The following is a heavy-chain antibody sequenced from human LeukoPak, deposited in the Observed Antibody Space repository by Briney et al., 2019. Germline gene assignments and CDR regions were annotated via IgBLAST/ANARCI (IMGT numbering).Heavy chain of an antibody. D-gene: IGHD3-22*01. CDR3: ARERYDSSGYSYYFDY. CDR1: GYTFTNYY. Sequence: GASVKVSCKASGYTFTNYYIHWVRQAPGQGLEWMGWISAYNGNTNYAQKLQGRVTMTTDTSTSTAYMELRSLRSDDTAVYYCARERYDSSGYSYYFDYWGQGTLVTVSS. J-gene: IGHJ4*02. CDR2: ISAYNGNT. V-gene: IGHV1-18*04.